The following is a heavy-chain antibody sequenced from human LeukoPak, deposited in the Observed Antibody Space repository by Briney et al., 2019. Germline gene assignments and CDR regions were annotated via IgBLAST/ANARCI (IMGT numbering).Heavy chain of an antibody. D-gene: IGHD1-26*01. CDR2: IYHSGST. CDR1: GGSISSYY. CDR3: ARGFRGASFDY. Sequence: PSETLCLTCTVSGGSISSYYWNWIRQPPGKGLEWIGYIYHSGSTDYNSSLKSRVTISEDTSKKQFSLKVSSVTAADTAVYYCARGFRGASFDYWGQGTLVTVSS. V-gene: IGHV4-59*01. J-gene: IGHJ4*02.